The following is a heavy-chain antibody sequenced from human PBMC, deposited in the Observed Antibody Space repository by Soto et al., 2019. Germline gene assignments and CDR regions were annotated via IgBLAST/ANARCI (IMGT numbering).Heavy chain of an antibody. CDR2: ISWDGEST. Sequence: GGSLRLSCATSGYAFEDYAMHWVRQVPGKGLEWVSLISWDGESTYYADPVKGRFTVSRDNSEKSLYLQMNSVRVDDTALYYCAKVGQLDIKTGRAYFDHWGQGTLVTVSS. V-gene: IGHV3-43D*04. CDR3: AKVGQLDIKTGRAYFDH. J-gene: IGHJ4*02. CDR1: GYAFEDYA. D-gene: IGHD5-12*01.